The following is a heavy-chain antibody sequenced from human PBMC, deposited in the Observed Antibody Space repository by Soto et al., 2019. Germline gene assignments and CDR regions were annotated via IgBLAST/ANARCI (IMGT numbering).Heavy chain of an antibody. Sequence: EVQILESGGGSVQRGGSLRLSCAASGFTFSSYTMTWVRQAPGKGLEWVSSISGSGFTTYYADSVKGRFTISRDNSKNTVYVQMDNLRAEDSAVYHCARDVRSTLRADAFNVWGQVTVVSVSS. D-gene: IGHD2-15*01. CDR1: GFTFSSYT. CDR3: ARDVRSTLRADAFNV. V-gene: IGHV3-23*01. CDR2: ISGSGFTT. J-gene: IGHJ3*01.